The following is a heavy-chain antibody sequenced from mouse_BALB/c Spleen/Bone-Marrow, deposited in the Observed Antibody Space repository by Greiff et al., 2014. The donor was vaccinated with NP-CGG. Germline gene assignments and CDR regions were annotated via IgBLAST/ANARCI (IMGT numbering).Heavy chain of an antibody. V-gene: IGHV14-3*02. Sequence: VQLQQSGAELVKPGASVKLSCTASGFNIKDTYMHRVKQRPEQGLEWIGRIDPANGSTKYDPKFQGKATITADTSSNTAYLQLGSLTSEDTAVYYCATMITDWYFDVWGAGTTVTVSS. CDR2: IDPANGST. D-gene: IGHD2-4*01. J-gene: IGHJ1*01. CDR3: ATMITDWYFDV. CDR1: GFNIKDTY.